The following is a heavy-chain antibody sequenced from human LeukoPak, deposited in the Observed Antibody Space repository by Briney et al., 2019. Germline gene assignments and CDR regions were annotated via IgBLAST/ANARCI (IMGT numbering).Heavy chain of an antibody. D-gene: IGHD3-10*01. J-gene: IGHJ4*02. CDR3: ARVTMVRGVIRKPNEQDFDC. Sequence: GASVKVSCKASGYTFTSYGISWVRQAPGQGLEWMGWISAYNGNTNYAQKLQGRVTMTTDTSTSTAYMELRSLRSDDTAVYYCARVTMVRGVIRKPNEQDFDCWGQGTLVTVSS. V-gene: IGHV1-18*04. CDR1: GYTFTSYG. CDR2: ISAYNGNT.